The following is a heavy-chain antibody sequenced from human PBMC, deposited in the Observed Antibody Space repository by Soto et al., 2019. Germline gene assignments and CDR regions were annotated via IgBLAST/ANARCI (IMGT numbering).Heavy chain of an antibody. V-gene: IGHV4-30-4*08. CDR3: TRVRRTYDILTGPPDS. J-gene: IGHJ4*02. CDR1: GASVINDDYY. Sequence: SETLSLTCTVSGASVINDDYYWTWIRQPPGKGLEWIGYIHYSGNTYYNPSVRSRATILVDTSNNQFSLKLRSVTAADTAVFYCTRVRRTYDILTGPPDSWGQGILVNVS. D-gene: IGHD3-9*01. CDR2: IHYSGNT.